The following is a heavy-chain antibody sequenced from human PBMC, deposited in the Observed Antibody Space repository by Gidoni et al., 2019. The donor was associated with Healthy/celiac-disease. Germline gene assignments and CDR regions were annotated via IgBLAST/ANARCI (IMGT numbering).Heavy chain of an antibody. V-gene: IGHV3-21*01. CDR1: GFTFSSYS. J-gene: IGHJ4*02. D-gene: IGHD1-7*01. Sequence: EVQLVESGGGLVKPGGSLRPSCAASGFTFSSYSMNWVRQAPGKGMEWVSSIRSSSSYIYYADSVKGRFTISRDNAKNSLYLQMNSLRAEDTAVYYCARDRYNWNYDDGYFDYWGQGTLVTVSS. CDR2: IRSSSSYI. CDR3: ARDRYNWNYDDGYFDY.